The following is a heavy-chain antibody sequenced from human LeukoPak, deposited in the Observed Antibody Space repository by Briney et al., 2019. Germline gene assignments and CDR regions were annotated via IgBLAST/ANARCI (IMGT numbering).Heavy chain of an antibody. Sequence: PGRSLRLSCAASGFTFSSYAMHWVRQAPGKGLEWVAVISYDGSNKYYADSVKGRFTISRDNSKNTLYLQMNSLRAEDTAVYYCARDPRGYSYGYRGNWFGPWGQGTLVTVSS. D-gene: IGHD5-18*01. V-gene: IGHV3-30-3*01. CDR2: ISYDGSNK. CDR1: GFTFSSYA. CDR3: ARDPRGYSYGYRGNWFGP. J-gene: IGHJ5*02.